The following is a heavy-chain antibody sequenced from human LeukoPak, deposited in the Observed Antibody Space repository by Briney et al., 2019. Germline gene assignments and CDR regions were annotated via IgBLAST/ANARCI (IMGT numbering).Heavy chain of an antibody. D-gene: IGHD3-3*01. CDR3: ATLFGDTSIWHFDY. Sequence: PGGSLRLSCAGSGFTFSTYWMSWVPQAPGKGLEWVAHIKQDASDKYYVNSVRGRFTISRYNAKNSVFLQMNSLRAEDTAVYYCATLFGDTSIWHFDYWGQGTLVTVSS. CDR2: IKQDASDK. CDR1: GFTFSTYW. J-gene: IGHJ4*02. V-gene: IGHV3-7*01.